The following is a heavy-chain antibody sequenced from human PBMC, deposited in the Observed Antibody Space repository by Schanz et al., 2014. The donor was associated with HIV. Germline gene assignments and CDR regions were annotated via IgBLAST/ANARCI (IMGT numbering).Heavy chain of an antibody. J-gene: IGHJ4*02. D-gene: IGHD4-4*01. CDR2: VNPDSGNT. V-gene: IGHV1-8*01. CDR1: GYTFVSYD. CDR3: ARGPDYSSASYKFDY. Sequence: QVQLVQSGAEVKKPGASVKVSCKASGYTFVSYDINWIRQAPGQGPEWMGWVNPDSGNTGYAQRFQGRVTMSRNVPKNTAYMELRGLTSEDTAVYFCARGPDYSSASYKFDYWGQGTPVSVYS.